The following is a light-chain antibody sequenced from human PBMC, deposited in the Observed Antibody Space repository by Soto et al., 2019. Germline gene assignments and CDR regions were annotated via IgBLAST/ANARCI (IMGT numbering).Light chain of an antibody. CDR1: QSVRNDS. CDR3: HHYGYRVDT. CDR2: GAS. J-gene: IGKJ2*01. V-gene: IGKV3-20*01. Sequence: EVVLTQSPGTLSLSPGERATLSCRASQSVRNDSLAWYQQQPGQAPRLPIFGASSRATGIPDRVSGSGSGTDFTLTISRLEPEDSAVYLGHHYGYRVDTCGQGNKLEI.